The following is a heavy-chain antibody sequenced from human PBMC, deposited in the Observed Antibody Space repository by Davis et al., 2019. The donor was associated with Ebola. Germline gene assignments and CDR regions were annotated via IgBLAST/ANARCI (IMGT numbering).Heavy chain of an antibody. CDR3: ARDGQRWLHLRGNYFDY. CDR1: GLTFDDYV. D-gene: IGHD5-24*01. Sequence: PGGSLRLSCAASGLTFDDYVMHWVRQAPGQGSEWVSGISWDSNSIGYADSVKGRFTISRDNSKNTLYLQMNSLRAEDTAVYYRARDGQRWLHLRGNYFDYWGQGTLVTVSS. V-gene: IGHV3-9*01. CDR2: ISWDSNSI. J-gene: IGHJ4*02.